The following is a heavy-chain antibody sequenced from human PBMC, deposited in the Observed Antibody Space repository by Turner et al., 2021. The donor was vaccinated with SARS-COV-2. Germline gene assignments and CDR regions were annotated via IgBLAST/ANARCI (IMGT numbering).Heavy chain of an antibody. D-gene: IGHD3-16*01. Sequence: QVQLVESGGSFVTPGGSLRLPCAASGFTFSDYYMSWIRQATRKGMEWVSYISMSGSTIYYADSVKGRFTNSRDNAKNSLYLQMNSLRAEDTAVYYCASPHEGDYGMDVWGQGTTVTVSS. CDR2: ISMSGSTI. J-gene: IGHJ6*02. V-gene: IGHV3-11*01. CDR3: ASPHEGDYGMDV. CDR1: GFTFSDYY.